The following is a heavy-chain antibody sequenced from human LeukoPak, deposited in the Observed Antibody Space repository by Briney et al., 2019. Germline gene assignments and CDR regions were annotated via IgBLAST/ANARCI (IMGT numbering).Heavy chain of an antibody. D-gene: IGHD3-10*01. Sequence: PSETLSLTCAVYGGSFSGYYWSWIRQPPGKGLEWIGEINHSGSTNYNPSLKSRVTISVDTSKNQFSLKLSSVTAADTAVYYCARHLPYGSGRKIDYWGQGTLVTVSS. CDR3: ARHLPYGSGRKIDY. V-gene: IGHV4-34*01. CDR2: INHSGST. CDR1: GGSFSGYY. J-gene: IGHJ4*02.